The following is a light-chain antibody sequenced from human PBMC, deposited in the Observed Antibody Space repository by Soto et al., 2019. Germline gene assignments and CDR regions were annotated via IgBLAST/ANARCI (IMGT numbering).Light chain of an antibody. Sequence: IGLPQKQGTLSLSPGERAALSCSASQSVSSSYLAWYQQKPGQAPRLLIYGASSRATGIPDRFSGSGSGTDFTLTISRLEPEDFAVYCCQQYGSSPLTFGQGTKVDIK. CDR1: QSVSSSY. V-gene: IGKV3-20*01. J-gene: IGKJ1*01. CDR3: QQYGSSPLT. CDR2: GAS.